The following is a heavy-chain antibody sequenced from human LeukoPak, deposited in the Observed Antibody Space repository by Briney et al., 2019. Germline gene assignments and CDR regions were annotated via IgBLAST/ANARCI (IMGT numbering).Heavy chain of an antibody. J-gene: IGHJ3*02. V-gene: IGHV1-69*13. CDR2: IIPIFGTA. CDR3: ARGGSYLSAFDI. CDR1: GGTFSSYA. D-gene: IGHD1-26*01. Sequence: SVKVSCKASGGTFSSYAISWVRQAPGQGLEWMGGIIPIFGTANYAQKFQGRVTITADESTSTAYMELNSLRAEDTAVYYCARGGSYLSAFDIWGQGTMVTVSS.